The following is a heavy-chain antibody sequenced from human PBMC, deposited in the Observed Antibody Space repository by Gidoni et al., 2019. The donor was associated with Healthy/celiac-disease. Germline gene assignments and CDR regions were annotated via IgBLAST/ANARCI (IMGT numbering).Heavy chain of an antibody. CDR3: ARVAMATISIPYYFDY. J-gene: IGHJ4*02. CDR1: GFTFSSYS. CDR2: ISSSSSYI. Sequence: EVQLVESGGGLVKPGGSLRLSCAASGFTFSSYSMNWVRQAPGKGLEWVSSISSSSSYIYYADSVKGRFTISRDNAKNSLYLQMNSLRAEDTAVYYCARVAMATISIPYYFDYWGQGTLVTVSS. V-gene: IGHV3-21*01. D-gene: IGHD5-12*01.